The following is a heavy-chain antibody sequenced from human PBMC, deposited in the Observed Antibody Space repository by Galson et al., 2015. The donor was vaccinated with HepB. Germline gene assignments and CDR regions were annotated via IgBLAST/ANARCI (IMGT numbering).Heavy chain of an antibody. D-gene: IGHD3-22*01. J-gene: IGHJ6*04. CDR1: GFTVSSNY. V-gene: IGHV3-53*01. CDR2: IYSGGST. Sequence: SLRLSCAASGFTVSSNYMSWVRQAPGKGLEWVSVIYSGGSTYYADSVKGRFTISRDNSKNTLYLQMNSLRAEDTAVYYCARDIRMIVVAAPIGMDVWGKGTTVTVSS. CDR3: ARDIRMIVVAAPIGMDV.